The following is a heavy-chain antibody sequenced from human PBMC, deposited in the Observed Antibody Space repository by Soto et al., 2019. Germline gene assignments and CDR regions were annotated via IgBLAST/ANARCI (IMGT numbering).Heavy chain of an antibody. D-gene: IGHD1-1*01. J-gene: IGHJ5*02. Sequence: TSETLSLTCTVSGGSISSGGYYWSWIRQHQGKSQEWIGYIYYSGSTYYNPSLKSRVTISVDTSKNQFSLKLSSVTAADTAVYYCARLGPWKDWFDPWGQGTLVTVSS. CDR2: IYYSGST. V-gene: IGHV4-31*03. CDR3: ARLGPWKDWFDP. CDR1: GGSISSGGYY.